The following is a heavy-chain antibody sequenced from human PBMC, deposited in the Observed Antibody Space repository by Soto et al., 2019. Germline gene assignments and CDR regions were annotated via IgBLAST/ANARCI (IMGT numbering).Heavy chain of an antibody. CDR2: IRSKDYGGTP. Sequence: GGSLRLSCATSGFTFTYFSIIWVRQAPGRGLEWVGFIRSKDYGGTPEYAASVQGRFAISRDDSTGIAYLQMNSLKNEDTAVYYCTREIPYFDSWGQGTLVTV. V-gene: IGHV3-49*02. J-gene: IGHJ4*02. CDR3: TREIPYFDS. CDR1: GFTFTYFS.